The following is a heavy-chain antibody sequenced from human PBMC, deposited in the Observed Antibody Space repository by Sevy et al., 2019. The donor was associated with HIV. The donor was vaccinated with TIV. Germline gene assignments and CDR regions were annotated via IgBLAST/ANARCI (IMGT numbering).Heavy chain of an antibody. Sequence: GGSLRLSCAASGFTFSSYWMSWVRQAPGKGLEWVSSISSSSSYIYYADSVKGRFTISRDNAKNSLYLQMNSLRAEDTAVYYCARDGVNLLELRYWGQGTLVTVSS. J-gene: IGHJ4*02. CDR2: ISSSSSYI. D-gene: IGHD1-7*01. CDR3: ARDGVNLLELRY. CDR1: GFTFSSYW. V-gene: IGHV3-21*01.